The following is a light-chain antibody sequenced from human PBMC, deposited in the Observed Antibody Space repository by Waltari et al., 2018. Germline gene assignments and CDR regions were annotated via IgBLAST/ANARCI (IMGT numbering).Light chain of an antibody. CDR3: QQTNIFPFT. V-gene: IGKV1D-12*01. CDR2: GTS. CDR1: QGVSSS. J-gene: IGKJ3*01. Sequence: DIQMTQSPSSVSASVGDRVTITCRASQGVSSSLAWYQQKPGKAPNLLIYGTSILRGGVPSRFSGRGSGTDFALTISGLQSEDFATYYCQQTNIFPFTFGPGTKVDI.